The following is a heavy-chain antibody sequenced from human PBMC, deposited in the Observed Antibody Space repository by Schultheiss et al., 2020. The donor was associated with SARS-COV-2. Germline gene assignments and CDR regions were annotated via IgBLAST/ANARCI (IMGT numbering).Heavy chain of an antibody. Sequence: GESLKISCAASGFTLSIYAMSWVRQAPGKGLEWVSAVSAGGGTTYYADSVKGRFTISGDNSKNTLYLQMNRLRAEDTAVYYCGKASGYSASGDYYTDVWGKGTTVTVSS. V-gene: IGHV3-23*01. J-gene: IGHJ6*03. CDR3: GKASGYSASGDYYTDV. CDR1: GFTLSIYA. CDR2: VSAGGGTT. D-gene: IGHD3-3*01.